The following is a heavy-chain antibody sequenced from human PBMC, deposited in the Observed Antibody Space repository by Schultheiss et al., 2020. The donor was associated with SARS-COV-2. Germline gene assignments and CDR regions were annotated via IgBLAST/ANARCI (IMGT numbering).Heavy chain of an antibody. CDR2: MYYSGSS. CDR3: ARGDFADAFDI. V-gene: IGHV4-59*01. CDR1: GGSIHTNY. D-gene: IGHD2/OR15-2a*01. Sequence: SETLSLTCTVSGGSIHTNYWSWIRQPPRKGLEWIGYMYYSGSSNYNPSLKSRVTLSVDTSKNQFSLKLRSMTAADTAVYYCARGDFADAFDIWGQGTMVTVSS. J-gene: IGHJ3*02.